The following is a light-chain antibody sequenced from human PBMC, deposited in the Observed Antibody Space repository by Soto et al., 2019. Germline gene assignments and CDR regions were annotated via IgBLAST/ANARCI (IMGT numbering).Light chain of an antibody. V-gene: IGKV3-15*01. CDR2: GAS. CDR1: QSISNN. CDR3: QQYNNWPRT. Sequence: EIVMTQSPGTLSVSPGERATLSCRSSQSISNNLAWYQQQPGQAPRLLIYGASTRATGLPARFSGSGSGTEFTLTISSLQSEDFAVYYCQQYNNWPRTFGQGTKVDIK. J-gene: IGKJ1*01.